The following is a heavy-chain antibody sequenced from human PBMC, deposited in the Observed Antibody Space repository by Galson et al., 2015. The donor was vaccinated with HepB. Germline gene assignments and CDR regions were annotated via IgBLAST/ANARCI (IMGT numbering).Heavy chain of an antibody. CDR2: ISSNGAVI. Sequence: SLRLSCAASGFTFSSFGMNWVRQAPGKGLEWVSSISSNGAVIRYADSVKGRFTISRDSAESSLYLQMHSLRVEDTAIYYCARDRVKTQGRAFDVWGQGTMVTVSS. D-gene: IGHD1-26*01. V-gene: IGHV3-21*01. CDR3: ARDRVKTQGRAFDV. J-gene: IGHJ3*01. CDR1: GFTFSSFG.